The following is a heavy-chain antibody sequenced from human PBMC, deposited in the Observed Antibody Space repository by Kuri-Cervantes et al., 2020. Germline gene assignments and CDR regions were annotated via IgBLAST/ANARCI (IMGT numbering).Heavy chain of an antibody. J-gene: IGHJ4*02. V-gene: IGHV3-30*03. CDR3: ARPTTGTTLFVEY. Sequence: GGSLRLSCAASGFTFSSYGMHWVRQAPGKGLEWVAVISYDGSNKYYADSVKGRFTISRDNSKNTLYLQMNTLRDEDTAVYYCARPTTGTTLFVEYWGQGTLVTVSS. D-gene: IGHD1-1*01. CDR1: GFTFSSYG. CDR2: ISYDGSNK.